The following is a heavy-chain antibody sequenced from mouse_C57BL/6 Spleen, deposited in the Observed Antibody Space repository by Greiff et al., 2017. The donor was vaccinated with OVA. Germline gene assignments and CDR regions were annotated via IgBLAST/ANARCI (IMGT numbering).Heavy chain of an antibody. V-gene: IGHV1-50*01. CDR2: IDPSDSYT. J-gene: IGHJ3*01. Sequence: QVQLQQPGAELVKPGASVKLSCKASGYTFTSYWMQWVKQRTGQGLVWIGEIDPSDSYTNYTQKFKGKATLTVDTSSSTAYMQLSSLTSEDSAVYYCARRGFAYWGQGTLVTVSA. CDR1: GYTFTSYW. CDR3: ARRGFAY.